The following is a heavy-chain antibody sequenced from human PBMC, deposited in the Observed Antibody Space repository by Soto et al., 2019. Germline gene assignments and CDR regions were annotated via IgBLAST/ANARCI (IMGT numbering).Heavy chain of an antibody. CDR3: ARGRQRAARPWPSHNWFDP. CDR2: IYSGGST. J-gene: IGHJ5*02. V-gene: IGHV3-53*01. CDR1: LFTVISNY. Sequence: WGSLRLSCSPSLFTVISNYMSWLRQAPGNWLEWVSVIYSGGSTYYADSVKGRFTISRDNSKNTLYLQMNSLRAEDTAVYYCARGRQRAARPWPSHNWFDPWGQGTLVTVSS.